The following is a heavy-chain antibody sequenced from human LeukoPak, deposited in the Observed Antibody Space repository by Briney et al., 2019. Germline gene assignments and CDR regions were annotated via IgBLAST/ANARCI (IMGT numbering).Heavy chain of an antibody. Sequence: GGSLRLSCAASGFTFSSCWMSWVRQAPGKGLEWVANIKQDGSEKYYVDSVKGRFTISRDNAKNSLYLQMNSLRAEDTAVYYCARDRWLHYFDYWGQGTLVTVSS. CDR2: IKQDGSEK. V-gene: IGHV3-7*01. CDR3: ARDRWLHYFDY. D-gene: IGHD5-24*01. CDR1: GFTFSSCW. J-gene: IGHJ4*02.